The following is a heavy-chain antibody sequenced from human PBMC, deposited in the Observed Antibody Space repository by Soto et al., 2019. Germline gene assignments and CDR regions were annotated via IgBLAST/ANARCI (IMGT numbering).Heavy chain of an antibody. J-gene: IGHJ3*02. Sequence: SETLSLTCTVSGGSISSGGYFWSWIRQRPGKGLEWIGYIYYSGSTDYNPSLRSRVTISLDTSKKQFPLKLNSVTAADTAVYYCAACANSNYGGAFDIWGQGKMVTVSS. D-gene: IGHD4-17*01. V-gene: IGHV4-31*03. CDR3: AACANSNYGGAFDI. CDR2: IYYSGST. CDR1: GGSISSGGYF.